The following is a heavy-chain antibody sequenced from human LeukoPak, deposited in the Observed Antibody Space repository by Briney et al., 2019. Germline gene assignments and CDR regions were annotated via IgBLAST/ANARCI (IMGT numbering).Heavy chain of an antibody. CDR2: ISAYNGNT. CDR3: ATESLGYCSGGSCQEGY. J-gene: IGHJ4*02. CDR1: GYTFTSYG. V-gene: IGHV1-18*01. D-gene: IGHD2-15*01. Sequence: ASVKVSCKASGYTFTSYGISWVRQAPGQGREWMGWISAYNGNTNYAQKLQGRVTMTTDTSTSTAYMELRSLRSDDTAVYYCATESLGYCSGGSCQEGYWGQGTLVTVSS.